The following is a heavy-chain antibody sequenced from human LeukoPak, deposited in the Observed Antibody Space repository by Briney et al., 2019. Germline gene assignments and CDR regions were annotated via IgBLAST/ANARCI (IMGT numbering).Heavy chain of an antibody. CDR3: ASSSNIAYSSGWYGAFDI. D-gene: IGHD6-19*01. Sequence: GGSLTLSCEAFEFTFSNYWMSWVRQAPGKGLEWVANINEDGSVKYYADSVKGRFTISRDNAKNSLYLQMNSLRAEDTAVYYCASSSNIAYSSGWYGAFDIWGQGTMVTVSS. J-gene: IGHJ3*02. CDR2: INEDGSVK. V-gene: IGHV3-7*01. CDR1: EFTFSNYW.